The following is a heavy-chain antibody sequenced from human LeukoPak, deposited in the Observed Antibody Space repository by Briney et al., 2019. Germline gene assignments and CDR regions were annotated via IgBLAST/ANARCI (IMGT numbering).Heavy chain of an antibody. V-gene: IGHV3-7*04. J-gene: IGHJ4*02. CDR1: GFTFTSHW. CDR3: ATESGTYSGTCFDY. D-gene: IGHD1-26*01. CDR2: INQDGGEK. Sequence: PGGSLRLSCAASGFTFTSHWMNWVRQAPGKGLEWVANINQDGGEKYFLDSVKGRFTISRDNAKNSLYLQMNSLRAEDTAVYYCATESGTYSGTCFDYWGQGTLVTVSS.